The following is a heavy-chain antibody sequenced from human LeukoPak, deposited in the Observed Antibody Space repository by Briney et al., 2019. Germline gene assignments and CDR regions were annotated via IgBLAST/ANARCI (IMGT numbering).Heavy chain of an antibody. CDR1: GYSFASYW. CDR2: IYPGDSDT. Sequence: GESLKISCKGSGYSFASYWIGWVRQMPGKGLEWMGIIYPGDSDTRYSPSFQGQVTISADKSINTAYLQWSSLKASDTAMYYCARRGRYCSGGSCYQTYNWFDPWGQGTLVTVSS. V-gene: IGHV5-51*01. CDR3: ARRGRYCSGGSCYQTYNWFDP. J-gene: IGHJ5*02. D-gene: IGHD2-15*01.